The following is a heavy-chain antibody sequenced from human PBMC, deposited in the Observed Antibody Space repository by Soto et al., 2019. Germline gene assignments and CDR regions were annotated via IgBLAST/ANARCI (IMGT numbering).Heavy chain of an antibody. Sequence: ASGGTFSSYAISWVRQAPGQGLEWMGGIIPIFGTENYAQKFQGRVTITADESTSTAYMDLSSLRSEDTAVYYCARGLDIVVVVAANPYYYYGMDVWGQGTTVTVSS. J-gene: IGHJ6*02. V-gene: IGHV1-69*01. D-gene: IGHD2-15*01. CDR1: GGTFSSYA. CDR3: ARGLDIVVVVAANPYYYYGMDV. CDR2: IIPIFGTE.